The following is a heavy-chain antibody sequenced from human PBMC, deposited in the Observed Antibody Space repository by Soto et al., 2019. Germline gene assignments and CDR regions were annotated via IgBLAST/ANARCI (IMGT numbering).Heavy chain of an antibody. CDR1: GYTFSNYY. CDR2: INPSGGGT. Sequence: QVHLVQSGAEVKKPGASVTFPCKASGYTFSNYYMHWVRQAPGQGLEWVGIINPSGGGTTYAQNSQGRITMTRHTSTGTVYMEMNSLRSEDTAVYYWARGPNLTDFVYRGYYGMDVWGHGTTVTVSS. D-gene: IGHD3-16*01. CDR3: ARGPNLTDFVYRGYYGMDV. V-gene: IGHV1-46*01. J-gene: IGHJ6*02.